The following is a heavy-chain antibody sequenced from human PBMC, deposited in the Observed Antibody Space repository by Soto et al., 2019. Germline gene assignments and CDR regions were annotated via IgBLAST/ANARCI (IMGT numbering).Heavy chain of an antibody. Sequence: LQLMSLKCRVSKGSISRYSRCWNRQPPGKGLEWIGYIYYTGTTTYNPSIKSRVTISVDSSKNQFSLNLTSVSAADTAVYYCARLGGFYQSLDSWGQGTLVTVSS. CDR1: KGSISRYS. J-gene: IGHJ5*01. V-gene: IGHV4-59*08. CDR2: IYYTGTT. D-gene: IGHD3-22*01. CDR3: ARLGGFYQSLDS.